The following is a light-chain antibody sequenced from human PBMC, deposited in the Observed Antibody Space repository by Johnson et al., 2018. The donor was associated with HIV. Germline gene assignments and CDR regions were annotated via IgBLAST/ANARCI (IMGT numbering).Light chain of an antibody. CDR3: GTWDSSLSACYV. V-gene: IGLV1-51*02. J-gene: IGLJ1*01. CDR1: SSDMGNYA. Sequence: QSILTQPPSVSAAPGQKVTISCSGSSSDMGNYAVSWYQQLPGTAPKLLIYENNKRPSGIPDRFSGSKSGPSATLGLTGLQTGDEADYYCGTWDSSLSACYVFGTGTKVTVL. CDR2: ENN.